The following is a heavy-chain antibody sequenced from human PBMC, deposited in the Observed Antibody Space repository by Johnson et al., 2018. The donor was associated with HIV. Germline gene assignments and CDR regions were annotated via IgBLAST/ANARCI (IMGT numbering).Heavy chain of an antibody. V-gene: IGHV3-53*01. CDR2: IYSGSNT. CDR3: ARGMYGDAFDI. CDR1: GFAVSSNY. D-gene: IGHD2-8*01. Sequence: VHLVESGGGLIQPGGSLRLSCAASGFAVSSNYMSWVRQAPGNGLEWVSVIYSGSNTYYADSVKGRFTISRDNSKNTLYLQMNSLRAEDTAVYYCARGMYGDAFDIWGQGTMVTVSS. J-gene: IGHJ3*02.